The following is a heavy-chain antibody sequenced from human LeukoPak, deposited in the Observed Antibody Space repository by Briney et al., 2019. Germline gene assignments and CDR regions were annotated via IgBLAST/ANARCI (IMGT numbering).Heavy chain of an antibody. J-gene: IGHJ4*02. CDR1: GYTFTGYY. V-gene: IGHV1-2*02. CDR2: IDPHTGGT. Sequence: ASVKVSCKASGYTFTGYYIHWVRQAPGQGLEWMGWIDPHTGGTHYAQKFQGRVTMTRDTSIGTAYMQLSGLTFDDTAVYYCAKFWHSDCWGQGTLVTVSS. CDR3: AKFWHSDC.